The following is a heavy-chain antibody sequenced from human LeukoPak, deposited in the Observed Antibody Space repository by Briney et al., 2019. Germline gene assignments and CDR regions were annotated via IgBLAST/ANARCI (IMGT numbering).Heavy chain of an antibody. D-gene: IGHD6-19*01. CDR1: GFTFSDYY. Sequence: GGSLRLSCAASGFTFSDYYMSWIRQAPGKGLEWVSYISSSGSTIYYADSVKGRFTISRGNAKNSLYLQMNSLRAEDTAVYYCARVFRSSGWRHFDYWGQGTLVTVSS. CDR2: ISSSGSTI. J-gene: IGHJ4*02. V-gene: IGHV3-11*04. CDR3: ARVFRSSGWRHFDY.